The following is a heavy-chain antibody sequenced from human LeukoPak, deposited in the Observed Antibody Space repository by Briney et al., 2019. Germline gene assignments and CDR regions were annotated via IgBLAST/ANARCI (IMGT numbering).Heavy chain of an antibody. J-gene: IGHJ1*01. CDR3: ARLKYYYDSSGYRAEYFQH. Sequence: PSETLSLTCAVYGGSFSGYYWSWIRQPPGKGLEWIGEINHSGSTNYKPSLKSRVTISVDTSKNQFSLKLSSVTAADTAVYFCARLKYYYDSSGYRAEYFQHWGQGTLVTVSS. CDR2: INHSGST. V-gene: IGHV4-34*01. CDR1: GGSFSGYY. D-gene: IGHD3-22*01.